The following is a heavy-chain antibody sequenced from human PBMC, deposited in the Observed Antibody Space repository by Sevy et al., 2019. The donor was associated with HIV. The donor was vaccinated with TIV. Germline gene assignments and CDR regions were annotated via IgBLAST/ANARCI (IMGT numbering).Heavy chain of an antibody. V-gene: IGHV1-2*02. Sequence: ASVKVSCKASGYTFTGYYMHWVRQAPGQGLEWMGWINPNRGGTKYAQKFQGRVTMTRDTSISTAYMELSRLRSDDTAVYYCARGDYYYDSSGYYHFDYWGQGTLVTVSS. CDR1: GYTFTGYY. CDR2: INPNRGGT. D-gene: IGHD3-22*01. J-gene: IGHJ4*02. CDR3: ARGDYYYDSSGYYHFDY.